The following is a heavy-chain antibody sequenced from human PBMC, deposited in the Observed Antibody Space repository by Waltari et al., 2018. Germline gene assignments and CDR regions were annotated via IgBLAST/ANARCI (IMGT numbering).Heavy chain of an antibody. D-gene: IGHD2-2*01. CDR1: GGSISSGSFY. CDR3: ARLTCSSTSCLYSDAFDI. CDR2: IYYSGST. V-gene: IGHV4-39*01. J-gene: IGHJ3*02. Sequence: QLQLQESGPGLVKPSETLSLTCTVSGGSISSGSFYWGWIRQHPGKGLVWIGTIYYSGSTYYNPSLKSRVTISVDTSKNQFSLKLNSVTATDTAVYYCARLTCSSTSCLYSDAFDIWGQGTMVTVSS.